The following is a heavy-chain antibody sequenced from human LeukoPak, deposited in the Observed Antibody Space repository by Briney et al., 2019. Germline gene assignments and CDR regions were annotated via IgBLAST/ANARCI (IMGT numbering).Heavy chain of an antibody. V-gene: IGHV3-23*01. CDR2: ISGSGGST. J-gene: IGHJ4*02. D-gene: IGHD3-10*01. Sequence: GGSLRLSCAASGFTFSSFAMSWDRHAPGKGLKWVSAISGSGGSTYYADSVKGRFTISRDNSKNTLYLQMNSLRAEDTAVYYCAKSGSSAGLLWFGEFDYWGQGTLVTVSS. CDR3: AKSGSSAGLLWFGEFDY. CDR1: GFTFSSFA.